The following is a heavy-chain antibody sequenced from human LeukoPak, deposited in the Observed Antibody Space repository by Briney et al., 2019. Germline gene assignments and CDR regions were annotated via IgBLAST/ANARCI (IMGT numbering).Heavy chain of an antibody. D-gene: IGHD3-22*01. Sequence: GGSLRLSCAASGFTFSIHSMNWVRQARGRGLEWLSYISSSSSNIYYADCVKGRFTIYRDNPKHSLYLQINRLSAEHTAVYYCARGAYYYEDWGQGTLVTVSS. CDR2: ISSSSSNI. CDR3: ARGAYYYED. J-gene: IGHJ4*02. V-gene: IGHV3-48*01. CDR1: GFTFSIHS.